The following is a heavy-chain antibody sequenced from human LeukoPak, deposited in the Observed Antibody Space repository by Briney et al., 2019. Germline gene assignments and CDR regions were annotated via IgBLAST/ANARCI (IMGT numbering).Heavy chain of an antibody. CDR3: ARFHSGPSGWYVLWYFDL. CDR2: IYNGENT. CDR1: GGSVSSYY. V-gene: IGHV4-4*09. D-gene: IGHD6-19*01. Sequence: SETLSLTCTVSGGSVSSYYWSWIRQPPGKGLEWIGYIYNGENTKYNSSLMSRVTMSLDTSKNQVFLKLSSVTAADTAVYYCARFHSGPSGWYVLWYFDLWGRGTLVTVSS. J-gene: IGHJ2*01.